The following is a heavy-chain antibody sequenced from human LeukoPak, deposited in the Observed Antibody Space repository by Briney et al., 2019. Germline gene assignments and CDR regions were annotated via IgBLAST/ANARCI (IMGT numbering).Heavy chain of an antibody. CDR2: IYTSGST. CDR1: GGSISSYY. CDR3: ARGFLDWSSSTPYNWFDP. Sequence: PETLSLTCTVSGGSISSYYWSWIRQPAGKGLEWIGRIYTSGSTNYNPSLKSRVTMSVDTSKNQFSLKLSSVTAADTAVYYCARGFLDWSSSTPYNWFDPWGQGTLVTVSS. J-gene: IGHJ5*02. V-gene: IGHV4-4*07. D-gene: IGHD3-3*01.